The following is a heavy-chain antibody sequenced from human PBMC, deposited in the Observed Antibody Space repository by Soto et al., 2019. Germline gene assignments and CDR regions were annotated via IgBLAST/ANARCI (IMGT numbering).Heavy chain of an antibody. CDR2: INWNSGSI. V-gene: IGHV3-9*01. D-gene: IGHD2-15*01. CDR3: AKGDCSGGSCAPKTSIDY. J-gene: IGHJ4*02. CDR1: GFTFDDYA. Sequence: EVQLVESGGGLVQPGRSLRLSCAASGFTFDDYAMYWVRQAPGKGLEWVSGINWNSGSIGYADSVKGRFTISRDNAKNSLYLQMNSRRAEDTALYYCAKGDCSGGSCAPKTSIDYWGQGTLVTVSS.